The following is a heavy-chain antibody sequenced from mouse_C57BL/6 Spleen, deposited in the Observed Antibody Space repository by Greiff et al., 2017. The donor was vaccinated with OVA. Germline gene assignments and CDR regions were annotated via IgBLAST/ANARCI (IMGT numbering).Heavy chain of an antibody. Sequence: QVQLQQSGPELVKPGASVKISRKASGYAFSSSWMNWVKQRPGKGLEWIGRIYPGDGDTNYNGKFKGKATLTADKSSSTAYMQLSSLTSEDSAVYFCARCRRTDDYWGQGTTLTVSS. J-gene: IGHJ2*01. CDR3: ARCRRTDDY. CDR2: IYPGDGDT. V-gene: IGHV1-82*01. CDR1: GYAFSSSW.